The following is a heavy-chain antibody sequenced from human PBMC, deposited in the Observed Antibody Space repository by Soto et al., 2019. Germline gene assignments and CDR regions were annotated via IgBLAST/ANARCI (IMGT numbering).Heavy chain of an antibody. J-gene: IGHJ6*02. D-gene: IGHD2-15*01. CDR2: ISSSSSYI. V-gene: IGHV3-21*01. Sequence: GGSLRLSCAASGFTFSSYSMNWVRQAPGKGLEWVSSISSSSSYIYYADSVKGRFTISRDNAKNSLYLQMNSLRAEDTAVYYCARVPVAEGMDVWGQGTTVTVSS. CDR3: ARVPVAEGMDV. CDR1: GFTFSSYS.